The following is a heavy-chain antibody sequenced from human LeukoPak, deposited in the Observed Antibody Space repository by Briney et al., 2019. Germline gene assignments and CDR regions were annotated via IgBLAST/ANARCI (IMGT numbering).Heavy chain of an antibody. J-gene: IGHJ5*02. CDR2: INYRGNT. D-gene: IGHD4-17*01. CDR3: AKGYGDYVGWFDL. Sequence: SETLSLTCTVSGGSISGHYWSWIRQPPGKGLEWIGYINYRGNTNYNPSLKSRVTISVDTSKNQFSLRLSSVTAADTAVYYCAKGYGDYVGWFDLWGQGTLVTVSS. V-gene: IGHV4-59*11. CDR1: GGSISGHY.